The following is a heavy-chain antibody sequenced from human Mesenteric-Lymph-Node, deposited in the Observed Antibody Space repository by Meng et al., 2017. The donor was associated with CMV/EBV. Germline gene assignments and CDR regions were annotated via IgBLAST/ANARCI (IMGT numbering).Heavy chain of an antibody. V-gene: IGHV7-4-1*02. D-gene: IGHD3-10*01. J-gene: IGHJ4*02. CDR3: ARGWLGESPLGD. CDR1: GYSFTFYT. Sequence: CRASGYSFTFYTMNWGRRAPGGGLGWMGWINTKAGNPTYARGFTGRFVFSLDASVNTAYLQIISLKTEDTAVYYCARGWLGESPLGDWGQGTLVTVS. CDR2: INTKAGNP.